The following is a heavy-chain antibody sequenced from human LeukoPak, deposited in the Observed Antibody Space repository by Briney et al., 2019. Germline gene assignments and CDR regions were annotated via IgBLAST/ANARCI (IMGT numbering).Heavy chain of an antibody. CDR3: ARVGPDITSWHY. CDR2: INQSGST. V-gene: IGHV4-34*01. CDR1: GGSFSDYY. J-gene: IGHJ4*02. D-gene: IGHD2-2*01. Sequence: SETLSLTCAVYGGSFSDYYWSWIRQPPGKGLEWVGEINQSGSTNYNPSLKSRVTISVDTSKNQFSLKLSSVTAADTAAYYCARVGPDITSWHYWGQGTLVTVSS.